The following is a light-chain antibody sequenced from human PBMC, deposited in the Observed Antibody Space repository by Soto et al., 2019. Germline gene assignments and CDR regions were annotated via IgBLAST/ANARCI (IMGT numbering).Light chain of an antibody. V-gene: IGLV1-40*01. CDR1: SSNIGAGYD. Sequence: QSVLTQPPSVSGAPGQRVTISCTGSSSNIGAGYDVHWYQQLPGTAPKLLIYGNSNRPSGVPDRFSGSKSGTSASLAITGLQAEDEADYYCQSYDSSLSGDVFGPCTKVTVL. CDR3: QSYDSSLSGDV. J-gene: IGLJ1*01. CDR2: GNS.